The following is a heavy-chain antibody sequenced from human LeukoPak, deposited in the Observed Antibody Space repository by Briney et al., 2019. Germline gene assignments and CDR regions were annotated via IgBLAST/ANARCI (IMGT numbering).Heavy chain of an antibody. D-gene: IGHD3-16*01. Sequence: GGSLRLSCAASGFTFSSYEMNWVRQAPGKGLEWVSYISSSGRTIYYADSVKGRFTISRDNAKNTLYLQMSSLRAEDTAVYYCARDFLHLGGWGQGTMVTVSS. CDR2: ISSSGRTI. CDR3: ARDFLHLGG. CDR1: GFTFSSYE. J-gene: IGHJ3*01. V-gene: IGHV3-48*03.